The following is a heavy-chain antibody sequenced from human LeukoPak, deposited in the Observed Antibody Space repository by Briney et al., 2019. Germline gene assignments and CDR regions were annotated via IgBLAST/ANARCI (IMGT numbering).Heavy chain of an antibody. CDR3: ARDPPFYYDSSEGY. CDR2: TSAYNGNT. J-gene: IGHJ4*02. CDR1: GYTFTSYG. D-gene: IGHD3-22*01. V-gene: IGHV1-18*01. Sequence: GASVKVSCTASGYTFTSYGISWVRQAPGQGLEWMGWTSAYNGNTNYAQKLQGRVTMTTDTSTSTAYMELRSLRSDDTAVYYCARDPPFYYDSSEGYWGQGTLVTVSS.